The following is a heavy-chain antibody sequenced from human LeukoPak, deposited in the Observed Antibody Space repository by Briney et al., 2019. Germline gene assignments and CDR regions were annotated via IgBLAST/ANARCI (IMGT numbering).Heavy chain of an antibody. CDR1: GYTLTELS. V-gene: IGHV1-24*01. CDR2: FDPEGGET. J-gene: IGHJ3*02. CDR3: ATRKQWLVRGAFDI. D-gene: IGHD6-19*01. Sequence: ASVKVSCKVSGYTLTELSMHWVRQAPGKGLEWMGGFDPEGGETIYAQKFQGRVTMTEDTSTDTAYMELSSLRSEDTAVYYCATRKQWLVRGAFDIWGQGTMVTVSS.